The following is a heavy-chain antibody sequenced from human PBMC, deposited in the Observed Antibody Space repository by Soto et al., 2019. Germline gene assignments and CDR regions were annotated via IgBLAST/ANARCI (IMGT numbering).Heavy chain of an antibody. CDR3: ARSPRGIIVVVSTGFAS. V-gene: IGHV1-69*01. Sequence: QVQLVQSGSEVKKPGSSMKVSCKASGGSFDNHVFAWVRQAPGQGLEWLGQIFPAYGAPNYAQKFQGRITITADESTSSAHMELSSLTSADTAVYYCARSPRGIIVVVSTGFASWGQGTRITVAS. J-gene: IGHJ4*02. CDR2: IFPAYGAP. CDR1: GGSFDNHV. D-gene: IGHD2-15*01.